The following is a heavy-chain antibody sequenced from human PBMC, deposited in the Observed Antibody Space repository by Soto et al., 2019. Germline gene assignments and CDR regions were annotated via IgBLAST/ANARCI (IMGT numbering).Heavy chain of an antibody. CDR2: ISGYNGNT. CDR3: ARDGRTTSDY. Sequence: QVQLVQSGAEVKKPGASVKVSCKASGYTFSSYGISWVRQAPGQRLEWMGWISGYNGNTHYAQNLQGRVTMTTDTSTRTVYMELRSLSSDDTAVYYCARDGRTTSDYWGQGTLVTVSS. J-gene: IGHJ4*02. CDR1: GYTFSSYG. V-gene: IGHV1-18*01.